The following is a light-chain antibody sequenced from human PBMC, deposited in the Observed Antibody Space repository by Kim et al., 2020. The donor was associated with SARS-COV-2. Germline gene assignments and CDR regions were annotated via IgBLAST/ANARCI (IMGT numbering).Light chain of an antibody. V-gene: IGLV1-51*01. CDR1: SSDTGKNS. Sequence: QSVLTQPPSVSAAPGQRVTISCSGSSSDTGKNSLSWYQQLPGTAPKLLIYDNNLRPSGIPDRFSGSKSGTSATLGITGLQTGDEADYYCGTWDSRLGAWVFGGGTKVTVL. CDR2: DNN. J-gene: IGLJ3*02. CDR3: GTWDSRLGAWV.